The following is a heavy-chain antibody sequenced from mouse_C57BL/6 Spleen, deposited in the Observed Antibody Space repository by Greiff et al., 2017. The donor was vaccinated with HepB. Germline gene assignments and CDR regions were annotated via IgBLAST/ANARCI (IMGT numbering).Heavy chain of an antibody. V-gene: IGHV1-81*01. CDR1: GYTFTSYG. CDR2: IYPRSGNT. Sequence: QVQLQQSGAELARPGASVKLSCKASGYTFTSYGISWVKQRTGQGLEWIGEIYPRSGNTYYNEKFKGKATVTADKSSSTAYMELRSLTSEDSAVYVCTRDYYDYDAMDYWGQTTSVTVAS. D-gene: IGHD2-1*01. CDR3: TRDYYDYDAMDY. J-gene: IGHJ4*01.